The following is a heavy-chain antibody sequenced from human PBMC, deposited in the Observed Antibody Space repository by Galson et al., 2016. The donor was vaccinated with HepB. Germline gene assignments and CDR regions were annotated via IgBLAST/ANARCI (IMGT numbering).Heavy chain of an antibody. V-gene: IGHV3-21*01. CDR1: GFTFSNYY. CDR2: ISSSSKYI. CDR3: ARDRGIAAGGWFHP. J-gene: IGHJ5*02. D-gene: IGHD6-13*01. Sequence: SLRLSCAASGFTFSNYYMHWVRQAPGRGLEWVSSISSSSKYIYYADSMKGRFTISRDNANNSLFLQMESLRADDTAVYYCARDRGIAAGGWFHPWGQGTQVTVSS.